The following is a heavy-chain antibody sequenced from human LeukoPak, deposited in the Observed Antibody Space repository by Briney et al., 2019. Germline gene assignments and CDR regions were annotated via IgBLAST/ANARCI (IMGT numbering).Heavy chain of an antibody. CDR1: GGSISSSSYD. Sequence: AETLSLTCRVSGGSISSSSYDWGWIRQPPGKGLGWIGRIYYSGSPYYNPALKSRITRSVDTPKNQFSLKLSSVTAADTAVYYCANYGGNGYYYYYGMDVWGQGTTVTASS. V-gene: IGHV4-39*01. D-gene: IGHD4-17*01. CDR3: ANYGGNGYYYYYGMDV. CDR2: IYYSGSP. J-gene: IGHJ6*02.